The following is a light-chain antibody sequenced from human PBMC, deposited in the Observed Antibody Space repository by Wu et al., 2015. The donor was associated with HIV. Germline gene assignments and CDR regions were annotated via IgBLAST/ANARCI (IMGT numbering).Light chain of an antibody. Sequence: EIVLTQSPDTLSLSPGERATLSCRASQTVSSVYLAWYQQKPGQAPRLLIHSASSRATGIPDRFSGSGSGTDFTLTISRLEPEDFAVYYCQQRSNWPLTFGGGTKVEIK. CDR2: SAS. V-gene: IGKV3D-20*02. CDR3: QQRSNWPLT. J-gene: IGKJ4*01. CDR1: QTVSSVY.